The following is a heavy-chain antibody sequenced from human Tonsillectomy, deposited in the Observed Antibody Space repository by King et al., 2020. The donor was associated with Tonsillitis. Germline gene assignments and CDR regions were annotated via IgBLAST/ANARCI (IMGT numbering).Heavy chain of an antibody. D-gene: IGHD3-9*01. CDR1: GYTFINYY. CDR2: INPSGGNT. V-gene: IGHV1-46*03. CDR3: ARTFLTGYSQAFDI. J-gene: IGHJ3*02. Sequence: QGQLVQSGAEVKEPGASVKVSCKASGYTFINYYIHWVRQAPGQGLEWMGKINPSGGNTIYSPKFQGRVTMTRDTSTSTVYMDLGTLRSEDTAVYYCARTFLTGYSQAFDIWGRGTMVTVSS.